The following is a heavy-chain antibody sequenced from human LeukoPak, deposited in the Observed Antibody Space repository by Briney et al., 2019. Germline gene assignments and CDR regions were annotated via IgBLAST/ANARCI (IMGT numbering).Heavy chain of an antibody. J-gene: IGHJ4*02. CDR2: ISAYNGNT. CDR1: VYTFTSYG. V-gene: IGHV1-18*01. CDR3: ALTPPDNDYFDY. Sequence: GASVKVSCKASVYTFTSYGISWVRQAPGQELEWMGWISAYNGNTNYAQKLQGRVTMTTDTSTSTAYMELRSLRSDDTAVYYCALTPPDNDYFDYWGQGTLVTVSS. D-gene: IGHD4-23*01.